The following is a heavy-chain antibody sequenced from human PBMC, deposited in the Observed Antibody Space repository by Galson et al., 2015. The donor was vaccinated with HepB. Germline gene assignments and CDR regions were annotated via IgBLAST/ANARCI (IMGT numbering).Heavy chain of an antibody. J-gene: IGHJ4*02. Sequence: SLRLSCAASGFTVSSNYMSWVRQAPGKGLEWVSVIYSGGSTYYADSVKGRFTISRDNSKNTLYLQMNSLRAEDTAVYYCEREPPPIAVAGDYWGQGTLVTVSS. CDR2: IYSGGST. CDR3: EREPPPIAVAGDY. CDR1: GFTVSSNY. V-gene: IGHV3-66*01. D-gene: IGHD6-19*01.